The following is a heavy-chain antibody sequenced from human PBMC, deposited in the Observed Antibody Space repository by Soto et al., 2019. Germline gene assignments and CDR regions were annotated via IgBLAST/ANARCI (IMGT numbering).Heavy chain of an antibody. CDR3: ARHGDYGDYLIYYYYGMDV. CDR2: IYYSGST. CDR1: GGSISSSSYY. V-gene: IGHV4-39*01. Sequence: QLQLQESGPGLVKPSETLSLTCTVSGGSISSSSYYWGWIRQPPGKGLEWIGSIYYSGSTYYNPSLKSRVTISVDTSKNQFSLKLSSVTAADTAVYYCARHGDYGDYLIYYYYGMDVWGQGTTVTVSS. D-gene: IGHD4-17*01. J-gene: IGHJ6*02.